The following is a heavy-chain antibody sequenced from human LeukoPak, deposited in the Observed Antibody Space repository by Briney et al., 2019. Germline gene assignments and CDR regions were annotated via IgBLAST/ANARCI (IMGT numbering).Heavy chain of an antibody. Sequence: SETLSLTCTVSGGSISSYYGSWIRQPPGKGLEWIGYIYYSGSTNYNPSLKSRVTISVDTSKNQFSLKLSSVTAADTAVYYCARQYYYDSSGRAGNFDYWGQGTLVTVSS. J-gene: IGHJ4*02. V-gene: IGHV4-59*08. D-gene: IGHD3-22*01. CDR1: GGSISSYY. CDR3: ARQYYYDSSGRAGNFDY. CDR2: IYYSGST.